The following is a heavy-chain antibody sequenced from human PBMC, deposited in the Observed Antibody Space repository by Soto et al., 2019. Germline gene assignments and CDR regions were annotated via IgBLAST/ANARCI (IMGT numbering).Heavy chain of an antibody. Sequence: QVQLVQSGAELKKPGSSLNVSCKASGGTFSNKAIIWVRQAPGQGLEWMGGIIPLFGTPRYAQNFQGRLTITADESSSTAYMQLNIQRSEDTAVYYCASPAEPLDTAMLKGLAHWGQGSLVTVSS. CDR1: GGTFSNKA. V-gene: IGHV1-69*01. D-gene: IGHD5-18*01. CDR3: ASPAEPLDTAMLKGLAH. J-gene: IGHJ4*02. CDR2: IIPLFGTP.